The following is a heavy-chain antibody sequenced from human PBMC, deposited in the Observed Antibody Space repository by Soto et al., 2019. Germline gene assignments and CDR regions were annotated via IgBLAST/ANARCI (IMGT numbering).Heavy chain of an antibody. D-gene: IGHD2-15*01. J-gene: IGHJ2*01. CDR2: INHSGST. Sequence: QVQLQQLGAGLLKPSETLSLTCAVYGGSFSGYYWSWIRQPPGKGLEWIGEINHSGSTNYNPSLKSRVTISVDTSKNQFSLKLSSVTAADTAVYYCARGRGYCSGGSCYFYWYFDLWGRGTLVTVSS. CDR1: GGSFSGYY. V-gene: IGHV4-34*01. CDR3: ARGRGYCSGGSCYFYWYFDL.